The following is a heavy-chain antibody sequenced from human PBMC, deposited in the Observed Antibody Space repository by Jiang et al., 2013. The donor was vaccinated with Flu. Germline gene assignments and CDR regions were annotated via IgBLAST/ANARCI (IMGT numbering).Heavy chain of an antibody. CDR1: GGSISSSSYY. Sequence: GPGLVKPSETLSLTCTVSGGSISSSSYYWGWIRQPPGKGLEWIGSIYYSGSTYYNPSLKSRVTISVDTSKNQFSLKLSPVTAADTAVYYCAPTVVTALTFHFDYWGQGTLVTVSS. J-gene: IGHJ4*02. V-gene: IGHV4-39*01. CDR3: APTVVTALTFHFDY. CDR2: IYYSGST. D-gene: IGHD2-21*02.